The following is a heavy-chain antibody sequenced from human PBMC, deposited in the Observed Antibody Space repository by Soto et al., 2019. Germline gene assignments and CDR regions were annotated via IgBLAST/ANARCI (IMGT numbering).Heavy chain of an antibody. Sequence: EVQLLESGGGLVQPGGSLRLSCAASGFTFSSYAMSWVRQAPGKGLEWVSAISGSGGSTYYADSVKGRFTISRDNSKNTLYLQMNSLRAEDTAVYYCAKKERQRRESYYYYCGMDVWGQGTTVTVSS. CDR1: GFTFSSYA. V-gene: IGHV3-23*01. CDR2: ISGSGGST. J-gene: IGHJ6*02. CDR3: AKKERQRRESYYYYCGMDV.